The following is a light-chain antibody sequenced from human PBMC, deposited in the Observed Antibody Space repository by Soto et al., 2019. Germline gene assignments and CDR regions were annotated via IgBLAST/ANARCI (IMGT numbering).Light chain of an antibody. V-gene: IGKV3-11*01. CDR3: QQRNIWPPVT. CDR2: GAS. CDR1: ERLSSVY. J-gene: IGKJ5*01. Sequence: EIVLTQSPGTLSLSPGERATLSCRASERLSSVYLAWYQQRPGQPPRLLMYGASRRATGIPARFSGSGSGTDFTLTISSLEPEDSAIYYCQQRNIWPPVTFGQGTRLEI.